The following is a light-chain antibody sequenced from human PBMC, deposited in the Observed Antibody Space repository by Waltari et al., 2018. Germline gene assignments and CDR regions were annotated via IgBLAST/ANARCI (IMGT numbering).Light chain of an antibody. CDR3: QVWHSRTDHYV. CDR1: DIGSKS. J-gene: IGLJ1*01. Sequence: SYVLTQPPSVSVAPGQTARITCGGNDIGSKSVHWYQQKPGQAPVLFVYDDSDRPSGIPERFSGSNSGNTATLTISRVEAGDEADYYCQVWHSRTDHYVFGTGTKVTVL. V-gene: IGLV3-21*02. CDR2: DDS.